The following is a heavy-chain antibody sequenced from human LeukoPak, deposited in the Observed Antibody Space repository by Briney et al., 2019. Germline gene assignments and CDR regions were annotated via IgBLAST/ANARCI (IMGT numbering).Heavy chain of an antibody. CDR1: GFTFTSYD. CDR2: INRGVGST. CDR3: ADFRVGATGDS. Sequence: GGSLRLSCAASGFTFTSYDMSWVRQAPGKGLEWVSAINRGVGSTYYADSVKGRFTISRDNSKNTLYLQMNNLRADDTAVYYCADFRVGATGDSWGQGTLVTVSS. V-gene: IGHV3-23*01. D-gene: IGHD1-26*01. J-gene: IGHJ4*02.